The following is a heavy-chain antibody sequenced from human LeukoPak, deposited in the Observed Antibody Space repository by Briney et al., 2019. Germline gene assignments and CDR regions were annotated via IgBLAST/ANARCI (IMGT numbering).Heavy chain of an antibody. D-gene: IGHD3-10*01. CDR2: IWYDGSNK. V-gene: IGHV3-33*01. J-gene: IGHJ4*02. Sequence: GGSLRLSCAASGFTFSNYGMHWVRQAPGKGLEWVALIWYDGSNKYYADSVKGRFTISRDNSKNTLYLQMNSLKAEDTAVYYCAGSYYNVFDYWGQGTLVTVSS. CDR1: GFTFSNYG. CDR3: AGSYYNVFDY.